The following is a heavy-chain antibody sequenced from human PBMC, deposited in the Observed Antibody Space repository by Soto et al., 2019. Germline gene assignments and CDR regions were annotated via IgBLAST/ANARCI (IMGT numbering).Heavy chain of an antibody. Sequence: QVQLVESGGGVVQPGRSLRLSCAASGFTFSSYGMHWVRQAPGKGLEWVAVISYDGSNKYYADSVKGRFTISRDNSKNTLYLQMNSLGAEVTGVYYCAKDSQDDYGDYGNGMDVWGQGSTVSVS. CDR2: ISYDGSNK. CDR1: GFTFSSYG. D-gene: IGHD4-17*01. J-gene: IGHJ6*02. CDR3: AKDSQDDYGDYGNGMDV. V-gene: IGHV3-30*18.